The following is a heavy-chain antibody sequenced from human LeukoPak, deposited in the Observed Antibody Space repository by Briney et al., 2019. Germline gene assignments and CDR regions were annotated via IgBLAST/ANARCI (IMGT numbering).Heavy chain of an antibody. J-gene: IGHJ4*02. V-gene: IGHV5-51*01. CDR1: GYSFTSYW. Sequence: GESLKISCKGSGYSFTSYWIGWVRQMPGKGLEWMGIIYPGDSDTRYSPSFQGQVTISADKSISTAYLQWSSLKASDTAMYYCARNYGSGSYYNPLDYWGQGTLVTVSS. D-gene: IGHD3-10*01. CDR3: ARNYGSGSYYNPLDY. CDR2: IYPGDSDT.